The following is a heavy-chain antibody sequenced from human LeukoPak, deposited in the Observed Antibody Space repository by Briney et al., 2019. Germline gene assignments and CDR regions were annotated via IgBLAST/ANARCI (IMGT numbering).Heavy chain of an antibody. J-gene: IGHJ4*02. CDR3: ARDLDVEMATRNY. Sequence: GASVKVSCKASGYTFTGYYMHWVRQAPGQGLEWMGWINPNSGGTNYAQKFQGRVTMTRDTSISTAYMVLSRLRSDDTAVYYCARDLDVEMATRNYWGQGTLVTVSS. V-gene: IGHV1-2*02. CDR2: INPNSGGT. CDR1: GYTFTGYY. D-gene: IGHD5-24*01.